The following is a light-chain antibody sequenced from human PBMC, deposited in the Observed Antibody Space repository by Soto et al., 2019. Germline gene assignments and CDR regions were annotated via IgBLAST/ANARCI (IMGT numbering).Light chain of an antibody. CDR2: GAS. J-gene: IGKJ2*01. CDR3: QQYGSSLLMYT. Sequence: EIVLTQSPGTLSLSPGERATLSCRASQSVSSSYLAWYQQKPGQAPRLLIYGASSRATGIPDRFSGSGSGTDFTLTISRLEPEDFVVYYCQQYGSSLLMYTFGQGTKLEIK. V-gene: IGKV3-20*01. CDR1: QSVSSSY.